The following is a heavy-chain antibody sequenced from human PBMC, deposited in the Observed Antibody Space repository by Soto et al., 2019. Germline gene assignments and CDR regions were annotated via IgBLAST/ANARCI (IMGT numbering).Heavy chain of an antibody. CDR1: GGSFSGYD. CDR3: ARHLGEGYFDY. Sequence: SETLSLTCAVYGGSFSGYDWSWIRQPPGKGLEWIGSIYYSGSTYYNPSLKSRVTIFVDTSKNHFSLKLSSVTAADTAVYYCARHLGEGYFDYWGQGTLVTVSS. V-gene: IGHV4-34*01. J-gene: IGHJ4*02. CDR2: IYYSGST.